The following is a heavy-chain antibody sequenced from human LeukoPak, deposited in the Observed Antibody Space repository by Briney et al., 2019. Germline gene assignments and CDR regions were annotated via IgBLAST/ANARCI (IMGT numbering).Heavy chain of an antibody. Sequence: GASVKVSCKASGYTFTAHYIHWVRQAPGQGPEWMGWIDPNSGGTNYAQKFLGSVTMTGDASINTAFMELSRLRSDDTAIYYCARGRGTTMVRGVITNYFDLWGRGSLVTVSS. CDR2: IDPNSGGT. D-gene: IGHD3-10*01. CDR1: GYTFTAHY. J-gene: IGHJ2*01. CDR3: ARGRGTTMVRGVITNYFDL. V-gene: IGHV1-2*02.